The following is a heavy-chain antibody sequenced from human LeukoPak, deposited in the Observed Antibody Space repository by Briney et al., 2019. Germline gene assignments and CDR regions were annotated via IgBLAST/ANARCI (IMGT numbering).Heavy chain of an antibody. J-gene: IGHJ4*02. D-gene: IGHD3-3*01. Sequence: PGGSLRLSCAASGFTFSSHSMNWVRQAPGKGLEWISYISSSSTIIHYADSVKGRFTISRDNSKNTLYLQMNSLRAEDTAVYYCAKKPYDFWSGYYRGGQLDYWGQGTLVTVSS. CDR2: ISSSSTII. CDR1: GFTFSSHS. V-gene: IGHV3-48*01. CDR3: AKKPYDFWSGYYRGGQLDY.